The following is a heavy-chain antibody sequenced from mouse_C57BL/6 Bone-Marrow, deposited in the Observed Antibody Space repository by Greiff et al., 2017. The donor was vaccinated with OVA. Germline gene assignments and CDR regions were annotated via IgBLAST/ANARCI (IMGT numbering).Heavy chain of an antibody. V-gene: IGHV10-1*01. CDR3: VRHRDYGSSYYYAMDY. CDR2: IRSKSNNYAT. Sequence: EVQLVESGGGLVQPKGSLKLSCAASGFSFNTYAMNWVRQAPGKGLEWVARIRSKSNNYATYYADSVKDRFTISRDESESMLYLQMNNLKTEDTAMYYCVRHRDYGSSYYYAMDYWGQGTSVTVSS. CDR1: GFSFNTYA. J-gene: IGHJ4*01. D-gene: IGHD1-1*01.